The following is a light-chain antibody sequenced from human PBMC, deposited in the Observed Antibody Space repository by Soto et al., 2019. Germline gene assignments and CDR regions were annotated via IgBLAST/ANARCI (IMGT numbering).Light chain of an antibody. CDR3: QQRGNWPPT. J-gene: IGKJ1*01. CDR1: QSVNNY. CDR2: DAF. Sequence: EIVLTQSPATLSLSPEERATLSCRASQSVNNYLAWYQQKPGQAPSLLIYDAFNRANGIPARFSGSGSGTDFTLTISSLEPEDSAVYYCQQRGNWPPTFGQGTNVEI. V-gene: IGKV3-11*01.